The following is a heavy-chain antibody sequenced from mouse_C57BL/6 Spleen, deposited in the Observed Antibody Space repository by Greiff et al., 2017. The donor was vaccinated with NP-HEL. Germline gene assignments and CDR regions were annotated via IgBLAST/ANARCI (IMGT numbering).Heavy chain of an antibody. CDR2: INPTTGGT. V-gene: IGHV1-42*01. CDR3: ARGWDGYFDD. D-gene: IGHD4-1*01. CDR1: GYSFTGYY. Sequence: EVQLQQSGPELVKPGASVKISCKASGYSFTGYYMNWVKQSPEKSLEWIGEINPTTGGTTYNQKFKAKATLTVDKSSSTAYMQLKSLTSEDSAVYYCARGWDGYFDDWGQGTTLTVS. J-gene: IGHJ2*01.